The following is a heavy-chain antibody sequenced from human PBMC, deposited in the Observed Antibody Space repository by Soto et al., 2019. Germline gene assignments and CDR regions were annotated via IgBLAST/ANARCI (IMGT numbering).Heavy chain of an antibody. V-gene: IGHV4-39*01. CDR1: GASISSTSYY. CDR3: ARREMSWQAFDF. D-gene: IGHD1-26*01. J-gene: IGHJ3*01. CDR2: FSHGGPT. Sequence: QLQLEESGPGLVKPSETLSLTCSVSGASISSTSYYWAWIRQPPGRGLEWIGSFSHGGPTYYNPSLKSRVIISVDTSKNQFSLKLSSVTAADTAVYFCARREMSWQAFDFWGQGTMVTVS.